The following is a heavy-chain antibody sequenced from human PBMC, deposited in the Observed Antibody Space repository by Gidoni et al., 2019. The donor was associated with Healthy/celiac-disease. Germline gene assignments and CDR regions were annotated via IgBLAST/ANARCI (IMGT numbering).Heavy chain of an antibody. CDR3: ARELMITFGGVIALSYGMDV. CDR2: IIPIFGTA. D-gene: IGHD3-16*02. CDR1: GGTFSSYA. Sequence: GGTFSSYAISWVRQAPGQGLEWMGGIIPIFGTANYAQKFQGRVTITADESTSTAYMELSSLRSEDTAVYYCARELMITFGGVIALSYGMDVWGKGPRSPSPQ. J-gene: IGHJ6*01. V-gene: IGHV1-69*01.